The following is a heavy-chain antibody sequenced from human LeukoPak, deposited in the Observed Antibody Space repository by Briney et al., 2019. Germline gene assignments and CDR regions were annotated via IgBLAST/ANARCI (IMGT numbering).Heavy chain of an antibody. CDR3: ARPRGYSYGYGGPFDY. D-gene: IGHD5-18*01. V-gene: IGHV1-69*13. CDR1: GGTFSSYA. J-gene: IGHJ4*02. CDR2: IIPIFGTA. Sequence: ASVKVSCKASGGTFSSYAISWVRQAPGQGLEWMGGIIPIFGTANYAQKFQGRVTITADESTSTAYMELSSLRSEDTAVYYYARPRGYSYGYGGPFDYWGQGTLVTVSS.